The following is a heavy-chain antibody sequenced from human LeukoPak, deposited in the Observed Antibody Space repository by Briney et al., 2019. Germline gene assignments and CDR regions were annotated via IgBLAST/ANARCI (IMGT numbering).Heavy chain of an antibody. D-gene: IGHD4-17*01. Sequence: GGSLRLSCAASGFTFSGYEMSWIRQAPGKGLEWVSYISSSGSTIYYADSVKGRFTISRDNAKNSLYLQMNSLRAEDTAVYYCAREVGDYQLGYYYMDVWGKGTTVTVSS. V-gene: IGHV3-11*04. CDR3: AREVGDYQLGYYYMDV. J-gene: IGHJ6*03. CDR1: GFTFSGYE. CDR2: ISSSGSTI.